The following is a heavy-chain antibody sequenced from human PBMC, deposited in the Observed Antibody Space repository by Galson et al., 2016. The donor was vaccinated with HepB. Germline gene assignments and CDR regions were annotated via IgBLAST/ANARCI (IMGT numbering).Heavy chain of an antibody. Sequence: SETLSLTCAVSRGSISDYYWSWIRQPPGKGLEWIGCISDSGSTNYNPSLRSRVTISVDTSKKQFSLSLSSVTAADTAVYYCARGSSGWDDNYYYYMDVWGKGTTVTVPS. CDR1: RGSISDYY. J-gene: IGHJ6*03. V-gene: IGHV4-59*01. CDR2: ISDSGST. D-gene: IGHD6-19*01. CDR3: ARGSSGWDDNYYYYMDV.